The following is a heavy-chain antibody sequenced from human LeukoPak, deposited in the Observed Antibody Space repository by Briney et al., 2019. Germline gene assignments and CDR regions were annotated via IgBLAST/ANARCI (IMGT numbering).Heavy chain of an antibody. D-gene: IGHD3-3*01. J-gene: IGHJ6*03. CDR2: INHSGST. CDR3: ARVRRIFGVVIDYYYMDV. Sequence: GSLRLSCAASGFTFSTHSMNWVRQPPGKGLEWIGEINHSGSTNYNPSLKSRVTISVDTSKNQFSLKLSSVTAADTAVYYCARVRRIFGVVIDYYYMDVWGKGTTVTVSS. CDR1: GFTFSTHS. V-gene: IGHV4-34*01.